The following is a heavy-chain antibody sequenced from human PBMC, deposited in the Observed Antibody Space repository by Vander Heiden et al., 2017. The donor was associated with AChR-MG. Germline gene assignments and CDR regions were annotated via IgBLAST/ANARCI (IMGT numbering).Heavy chain of an antibody. D-gene: IGHD3-16*01. Sequence: QVQLQESGPGLVKPSQPLSLTCPVAGDSISRCSYYCTWLRLPAGKVLEWIARIYASGYTNYNPSLRSRLSMSVDTSKNQFSLKLSAVTAADTAVYYCLRGLDLWGRGTLVTVSS. J-gene: IGHJ2*01. CDR1: GDSISRCSYY. CDR3: LRGLDL. V-gene: IGHV4-61*02. CDR2: IYASGYT.